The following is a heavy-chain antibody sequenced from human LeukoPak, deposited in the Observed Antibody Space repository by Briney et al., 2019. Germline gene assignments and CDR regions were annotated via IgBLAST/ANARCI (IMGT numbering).Heavy chain of an antibody. Sequence: SQTLSLTCTVSGGSISSGSYYWSWIRQPARKGLEWIGRIYTSGSTNYNPSLKSRVTISVDTSKNQFSLKLSSVTAADTAVYYCAREIWSQLGYYYYGMDVWGQGTTVTVSS. CDR3: AREIWSQLGYYYYGMDV. J-gene: IGHJ6*02. CDR2: IYTSGST. CDR1: GGSISSGSYY. D-gene: IGHD1-1*01. V-gene: IGHV4-61*02.